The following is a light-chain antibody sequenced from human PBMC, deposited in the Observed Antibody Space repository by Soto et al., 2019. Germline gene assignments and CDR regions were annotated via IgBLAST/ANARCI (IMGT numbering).Light chain of an antibody. V-gene: IGKV3-20*01. Sequence: EIVLMQSPGTLSLSPGERATLSCRASQSVSSSYLAWYQQKPGQTPRLLIYGAYSRATGIPDRFNGSGSGTDFTLTISTLEAEDFAGYYCQQYGSSPFTCGPRTKVDIK. CDR1: QSVSSSY. CDR3: QQYGSSPFT. J-gene: IGKJ3*01. CDR2: GAY.